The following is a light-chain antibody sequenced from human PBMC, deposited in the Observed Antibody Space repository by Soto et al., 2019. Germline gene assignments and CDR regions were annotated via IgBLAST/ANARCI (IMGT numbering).Light chain of an antibody. CDR2: GAF. Sequence: TQSPGNLSLSPGERATLSCRASQSVNSRYLAWYQQKPGQAPRLVIYGAFTRATGIPDRFIGSGSGTDFSLTISRLEPEDFAVYYCQQSPGTFGQGPRWIS. CDR1: QSVNSRY. V-gene: IGKV3-20*01. CDR3: QQSPGT. J-gene: IGKJ1*01.